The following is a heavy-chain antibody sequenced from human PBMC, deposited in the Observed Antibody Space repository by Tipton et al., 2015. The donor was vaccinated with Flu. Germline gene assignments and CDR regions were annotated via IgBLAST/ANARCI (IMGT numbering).Heavy chain of an antibody. J-gene: IGHJ3*02. D-gene: IGHD2-2*01. CDR1: GFTFDDYG. Sequence: SLRLSCAASGFTFDDYGMSWVRQVPGKGLEWVSGISWNGGRTGYADSVKGRFTISRDNAKNSLYLQMISLRAEDTAVYYCARDPTSWSNDAFDIWGQGTRVTVSS. CDR3: ARDPTSWSNDAFDI. CDR2: ISWNGGRT. V-gene: IGHV3-20*04.